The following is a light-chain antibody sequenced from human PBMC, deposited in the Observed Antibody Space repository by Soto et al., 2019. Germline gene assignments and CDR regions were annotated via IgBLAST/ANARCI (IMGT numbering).Light chain of an antibody. CDR3: ATWDDSLNGQV. Sequence: QPVLTQPPSVSGAPRQRVTISCSGSRSNIGNNAVNWYQQFPGRAPKLLIYYDDLLPSGVSDRFSGSKSGTSASLAISGLQSEDGADYYCATWDDSLNGQVFGGGTKLTVL. J-gene: IGLJ2*01. CDR2: YDD. V-gene: IGLV1-36*01. CDR1: RSNIGNNA.